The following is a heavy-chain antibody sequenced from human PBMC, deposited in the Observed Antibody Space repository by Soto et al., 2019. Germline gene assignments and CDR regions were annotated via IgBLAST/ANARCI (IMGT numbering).Heavy chain of an antibody. CDR1: GFTFSSYA. D-gene: IGHD2-15*01. V-gene: IGHV3-30-3*01. CDR2: ISYDGSNK. CDR3: ARDLGYCSGGSCYSFDY. Sequence: GGSLRLSCAASGFTFSSYAMHWVRQAPGKGLEWVAVISYDGSNKYYADSVKGRFTISRDNSKNTLYLQMNSLRAEDTAVYYCARDLGYCSGGSCYSFDYWGQGTLVTVSS. J-gene: IGHJ4*02.